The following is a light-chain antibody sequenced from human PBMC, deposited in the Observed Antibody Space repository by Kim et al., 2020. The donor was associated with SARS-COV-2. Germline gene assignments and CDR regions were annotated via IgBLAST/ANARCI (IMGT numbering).Light chain of an antibody. CDR1: SLRNYF. CDR3: NSRDSSGNHVV. V-gene: IGLV3-19*01. J-gene: IGLJ2*01. Sequence: ALGHTVRITCQGDSLRNYFASWYQQKPGQAPVLVIYGKNNRPSGIPDRFSGSSSGNTASLTITGAQAEDEADYYCNSRDSSGNHVVFGGGTQLTVL. CDR2: GKN.